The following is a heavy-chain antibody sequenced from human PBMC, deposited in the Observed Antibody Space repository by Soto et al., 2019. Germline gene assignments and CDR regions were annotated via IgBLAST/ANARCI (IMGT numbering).Heavy chain of an antibody. CDR3: ASPVVLVAGPNAFDI. CDR1: GGTFSSYA. CDR2: IIPIFGTA. D-gene: IGHD2-15*01. Sequence: ASVKVSCKASGGTFSSYAISWVRQAPGQGLEWMGGIIPIFGTANYAQKFQGRVTITADESTSTAYMERSSLRSEDTAGYYCASPVVLVAGPNAFDIWGPGTMVTVSS. J-gene: IGHJ3*02. V-gene: IGHV1-69*13.